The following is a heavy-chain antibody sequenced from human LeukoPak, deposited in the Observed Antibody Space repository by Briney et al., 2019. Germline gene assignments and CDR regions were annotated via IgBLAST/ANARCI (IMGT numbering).Heavy chain of an antibody. J-gene: IGHJ5*02. D-gene: IGHD2-2*01. CDR2: MYSGGDT. V-gene: IGHV3-53*01. CDR1: GFTVCVNY. CDR3: ARDAPQVPAAGVLAS. Sequence: GGSLRLSCAASGFTVCVNYMSGGPDAPGGGVEWGSDMYSGGDTYYADSVKGRFTFSRDISKNTLYLQMNGLRTEDTAMYYCARDAPQVPAAGVLASWGQGTLVTVSS.